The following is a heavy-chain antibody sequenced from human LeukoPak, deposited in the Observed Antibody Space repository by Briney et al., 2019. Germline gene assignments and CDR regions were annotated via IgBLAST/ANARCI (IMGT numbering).Heavy chain of an antibody. CDR1: GFTFNNYA. CDR2: ISGSDAGT. D-gene: IGHD2-15*01. J-gene: IGHJ4*02. Sequence: EGSLRLSCAASGFTFNNYAMSWVRQAPGRGLEWVSAISGSDAGTYYADSVKGRFTISRDNSKNTLYLQMNSLRAEDAAVYYCAKAPLGRCTGAICYSFDYWGQGTLVTVSS. V-gene: IGHV3-23*01. CDR3: AKAPLGRCTGAICYSFDY.